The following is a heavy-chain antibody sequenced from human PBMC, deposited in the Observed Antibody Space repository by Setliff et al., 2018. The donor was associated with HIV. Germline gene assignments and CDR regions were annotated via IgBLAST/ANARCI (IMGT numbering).Heavy chain of an antibody. V-gene: IGHV5-10-1*01. CDR3: SRGIAVAGHDFANTPGDI. CDR1: GKSLSNYW. D-gene: IGHD6-19*01. Sequence: SGESLKISCKGSGKSLSNYWINWVRQMPGKGLEWMGRIDPSDSYINYGPSFQGHVTISADKSTNTAFLQWSSLKASDSAMYYCSRGIAVAGHDFANTPGDIWGQGTMVTVPS. J-gene: IGHJ3*02. CDR2: IDPSDSYI.